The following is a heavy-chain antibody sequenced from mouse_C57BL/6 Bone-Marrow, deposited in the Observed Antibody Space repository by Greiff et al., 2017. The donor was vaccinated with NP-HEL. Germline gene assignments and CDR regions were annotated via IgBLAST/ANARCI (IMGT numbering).Heavy chain of an antibody. CDR3: AREGLLWLRLNYFDY. CDR2: INPSNGGT. Sequence: VQLQQPGTELVKPGASVKLSCKASGYTFTSYWMHWVKQRPGQGLEWIGNINPSNGGTNYNEKFKSKATLTVDKSSSTAYMQLSSLTSEDSAVYYCAREGLLWLRLNYFDYWGQGTTLTVSS. V-gene: IGHV1-53*01. D-gene: IGHD2-9*01. J-gene: IGHJ2*01. CDR1: GYTFTSYW.